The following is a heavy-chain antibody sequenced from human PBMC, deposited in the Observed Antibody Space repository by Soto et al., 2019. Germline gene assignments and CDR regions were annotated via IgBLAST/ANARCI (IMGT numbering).Heavy chain of an antibody. J-gene: IGHJ4*02. CDR3: ARDLRIARAPTFDY. CDR2: ISSSSTYI. CDR1: GFTFSSYS. D-gene: IGHD6-13*01. Sequence: EVQLVESGGGLVKPGGSLRLSCEVSGFTFSSYSMNWVRQAPGKGLEWVSSISSSSTYIYYADSVKGRFTISRDNAKNSLYLQMNSVRADGTAVYYCARDLRIARAPTFDYWGQGTLVAVSS. V-gene: IGHV3-21*01.